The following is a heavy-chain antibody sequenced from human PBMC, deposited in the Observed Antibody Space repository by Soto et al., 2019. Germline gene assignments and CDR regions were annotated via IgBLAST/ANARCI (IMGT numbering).Heavy chain of an antibody. CDR3: AREGINNYNEYYFDS. J-gene: IGHJ4*02. CDR2: ISGSGNYT. Sequence: GGSLRLSCAASGFTFSTYSMNWVRQAPGKGLEWVSSISGSGNYTHYADFLRGRFTISRDNAKTSLYLQMNSLRAEDTAVYYCAREGINNYNEYYFDSRGQGTVVTVSS. V-gene: IGHV3-21*01. CDR1: GFTFSTYS. D-gene: IGHD4-4*01.